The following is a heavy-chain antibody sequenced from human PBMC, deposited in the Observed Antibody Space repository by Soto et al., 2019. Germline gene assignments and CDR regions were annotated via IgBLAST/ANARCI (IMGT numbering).Heavy chain of an antibody. D-gene: IGHD6-13*01. CDR2: ISYSGST. J-gene: IGHJ5*02. Sequence: PSETLSLTCTVSGGSINDYYWNWIQKPPGKGLEWLGYISYSGSTNYSPALKSRVTISVDTSKNQFSLKVISVSAADAAVYYCAIGVPNTWYSSSWYENWFDPWGQGTLVTVSS. CDR3: AIGVPNTWYSSSWYENWFDP. CDR1: GGSINDYY. V-gene: IGHV4-59*01.